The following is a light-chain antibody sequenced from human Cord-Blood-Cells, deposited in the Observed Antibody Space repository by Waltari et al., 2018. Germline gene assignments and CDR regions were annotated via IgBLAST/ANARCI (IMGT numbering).Light chain of an antibody. CDR2: GAS. CDR1: QSVSSN. J-gene: IGKJ4*01. V-gene: IGKV3-15*01. Sequence: EIVMTQSPATLSVSPGERATLSCRASQSVSSNLAWYQQKPGQAPRRLIHGASTRATGIPARFSGSGSGTEFTLTISSLQSEDFAIYYCQQYNNWPLTFGGGTKVEIK. CDR3: QQYNNWPLT.